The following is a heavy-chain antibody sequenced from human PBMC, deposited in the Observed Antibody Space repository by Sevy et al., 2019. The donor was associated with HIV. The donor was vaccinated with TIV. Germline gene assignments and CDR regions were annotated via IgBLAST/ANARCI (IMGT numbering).Heavy chain of an antibody. D-gene: IGHD4-17*01. Sequence: ASVKVSCKASGYTFTGYYMHWVRQAPGQGLEWMGRINPNSGGTNYAQKFQGRVTMTRDTSISTAYMELSRLRSDDTAVYYCARAVGLTTVPTVFDYWGQGTLVTVSS. CDR1: GYTFTGYY. CDR3: ARAVGLTTVPTVFDY. J-gene: IGHJ4*02. CDR2: INPNSGGT. V-gene: IGHV1-2*06.